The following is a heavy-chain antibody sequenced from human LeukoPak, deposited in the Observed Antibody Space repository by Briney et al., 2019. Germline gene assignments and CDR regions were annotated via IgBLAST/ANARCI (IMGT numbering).Heavy chain of an antibody. CDR3: ARGIADPYSFDS. Sequence: SETLSLTCTVAGGSINSYYWSWIWQPAGKGLEWIGRIYSTGSTNYSPSLKSRVTMSVDKSKNQFSLNLSSVTAAGTAVYYCARGIADPYSFDSWGQGTLVTVSS. V-gene: IGHV4-4*07. CDR1: GGSINSYY. D-gene: IGHD6-13*01. CDR2: IYSTGST. J-gene: IGHJ4*02.